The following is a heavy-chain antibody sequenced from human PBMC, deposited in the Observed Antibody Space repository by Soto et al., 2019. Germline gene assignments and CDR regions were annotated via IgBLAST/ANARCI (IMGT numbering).Heavy chain of an antibody. Sequence: PGGSLRLSCAASGFTVSSNYMSWVRQAPGKGLEWVSVIYSGGSTYYADSVKGRFTISRDNSKNTLYLQMNSLRAEDTAVYYCASPSIDDFWSGYPMDVWGQGTTVTVSS. V-gene: IGHV3-53*01. CDR2: IYSGGST. CDR1: GFTVSSNY. CDR3: ASPSIDDFWSGYPMDV. J-gene: IGHJ6*02. D-gene: IGHD3-3*01.